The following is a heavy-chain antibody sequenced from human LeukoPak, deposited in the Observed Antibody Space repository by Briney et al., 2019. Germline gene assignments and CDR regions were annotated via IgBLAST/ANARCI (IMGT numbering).Heavy chain of an antibody. Sequence: PSETLSLTCTVSGGSISSYYWSWIRQPPGKGLEWIGYIYYSGSTNYNPSLKSRVTISVDTSKNQFSLNLSSVTAADTAVYYCARDSRGPAPDWGQGTLVTVSS. V-gene: IGHV4-59*12. D-gene: IGHD3-10*01. CDR2: IYYSGST. CDR1: GGSISSYY. CDR3: ARDSRGPAPD. J-gene: IGHJ4*02.